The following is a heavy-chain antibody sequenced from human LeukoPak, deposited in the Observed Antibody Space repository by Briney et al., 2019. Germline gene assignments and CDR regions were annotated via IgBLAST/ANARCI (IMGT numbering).Heavy chain of an antibody. Sequence: PGGSLRLSCVASGVTISGYWMHWVRQAPGKGLAWVPRVDSDGTTTRYADSVKGRFTISRDNAKNTVYLQMNSLRAEDTAVYYCARIITAAAADCWGQGTLVAVSS. CDR1: GVTISGYW. V-gene: IGHV3-74*01. CDR2: VDSDGTTT. CDR3: ARIITAAAADC. J-gene: IGHJ4*02. D-gene: IGHD6-13*01.